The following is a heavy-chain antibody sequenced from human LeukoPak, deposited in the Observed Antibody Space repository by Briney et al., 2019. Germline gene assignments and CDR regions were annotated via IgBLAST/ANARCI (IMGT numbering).Heavy chain of an antibody. J-gene: IGHJ6*02. CDR3: ARDTYSGYDNSRVTIAAAGVYYYYYGMDV. V-gene: IGHV4-34*01. CDR2: INHSGST. D-gene: IGHD5-12*01. Sequence: SETLSLTCAVYGGSFSGYYWSWICQPPGKGLEWIGEINHSGSTNYNPSLKSRVTISVDTSKNQFSLQLNSVTPEDTAVYYCARDTYSGYDNSRVTIAAAGVYYYYYGMDVWGQGTTVTVSS. CDR1: GGSFSGYY.